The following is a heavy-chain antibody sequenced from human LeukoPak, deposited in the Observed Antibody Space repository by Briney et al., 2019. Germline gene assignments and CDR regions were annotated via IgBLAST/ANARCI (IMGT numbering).Heavy chain of an antibody. V-gene: IGHV3-53*01. CDR1: GFTFSSYW. CDR3: AGGVSCSSTSCLDY. D-gene: IGHD2-2*01. CDR2: IYSGGST. J-gene: IGHJ4*02. Sequence: GGSLRLSCAASGFTFSSYWMSWVRQAPGKGLEWVSVIYSGGSTYYADSVKGRFTISRDNSKNTLYLQMNSLRAEDTAVYYCAGGVSCSSTSCLDYWGQGTLVTVSS.